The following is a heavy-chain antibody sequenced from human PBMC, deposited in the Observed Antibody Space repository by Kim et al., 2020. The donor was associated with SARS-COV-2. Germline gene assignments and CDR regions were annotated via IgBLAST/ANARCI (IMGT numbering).Heavy chain of an antibody. Sequence: SVTVSCKASGGTFSSYAISWVRQAPGQGLEWMGGIIPIFGTANYAQKFQGRVTITADESTSTAYMELSSLRSEDTAVYYCASRLSSSWSRDYYYGMDVWGQGTTVTVSS. J-gene: IGHJ6*02. CDR2: IIPIFGTA. D-gene: IGHD6-13*01. V-gene: IGHV1-69*13. CDR3: ASRLSSSWSRDYYYGMDV. CDR1: GGTFSSYA.